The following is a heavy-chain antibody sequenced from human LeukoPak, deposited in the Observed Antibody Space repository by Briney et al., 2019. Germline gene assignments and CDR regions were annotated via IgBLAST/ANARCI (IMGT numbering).Heavy chain of an antibody. Sequence: SETLSLTCAVSGGSISSYYWSWIRQPPGKGLEWIAYIYYSGSTHHNPSLKSRVTISVDMSKNQFSLKLSSVTAADTAVYYCARYVWGSYPTFEDYWGQGTLVTVSS. CDR3: ARYVWGSYPTFEDY. CDR2: IYYSGST. V-gene: IGHV4-59*01. CDR1: GGSISSYY. J-gene: IGHJ4*02. D-gene: IGHD3-16*02.